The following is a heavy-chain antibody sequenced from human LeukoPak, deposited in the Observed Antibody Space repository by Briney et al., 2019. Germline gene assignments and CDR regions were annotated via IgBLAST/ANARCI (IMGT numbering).Heavy chain of an antibody. CDR2: ICYDGSNK. V-gene: IGHV3-30*02. Sequence: RGTLRLSCAASGFTFSSYGMHWVGQAPGRGLEGVAFICYDGSNKYYADSVKGPFTIYRNDSNNTMYLQMNSLGADDTAVYYCVRDSESYDSSGSTFDYWGQGTLVTVSS. D-gene: IGHD3-22*01. J-gene: IGHJ4*02. CDR3: VRDSESYDSSGSTFDY. CDR1: GFTFSSYG.